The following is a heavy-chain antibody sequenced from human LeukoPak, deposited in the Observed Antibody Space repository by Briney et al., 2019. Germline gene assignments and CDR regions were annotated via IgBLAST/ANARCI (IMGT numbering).Heavy chain of an antibody. D-gene: IGHD6-13*01. J-gene: IGHJ4*02. CDR1: GFTFSNYA. Sequence: SGGSLRLSCAASGFTFSNYAMNWVRQAPGRGLEWVSSVSGSGGGTFYADSVKGRFTVSRDNSKNTLFLRMNSLSAEDTAVYYCARGKGQQLVADCWGQGTLVSISS. CDR2: VSGSGGGT. V-gene: IGHV3-23*01. CDR3: ARGKGQQLVADC.